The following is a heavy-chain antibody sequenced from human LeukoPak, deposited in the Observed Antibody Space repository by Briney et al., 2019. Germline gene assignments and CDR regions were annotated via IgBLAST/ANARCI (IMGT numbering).Heavy chain of an antibody. J-gene: IGHJ4*02. Sequence: PGGSLRLSCAASGFTFSSYAMSWVRQAPGKGLEWVSGISGSGDNTYYADSVKGRFTISRDNSKNTLYVQVNSLGTEDTAAYYCAKSVVVITFRFDDWGQGALVTVSS. CDR2: ISGSGDNT. V-gene: IGHV3-23*01. D-gene: IGHD2-15*01. CDR1: GFTFSSYA. CDR3: AKSVVVITFRFDD.